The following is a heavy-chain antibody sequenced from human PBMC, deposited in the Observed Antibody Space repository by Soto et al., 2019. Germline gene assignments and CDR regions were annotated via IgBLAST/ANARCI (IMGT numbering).Heavy chain of an antibody. CDR1: GIALEDYA. CDR2: IYSDDHRT. D-gene: IGHD3-16*01. J-gene: IGHJ4*02. V-gene: IGHV3-9*01. CDR3: IKDTTRGGLDY. Sequence: DVHLVESGGGLTQPGGSLRLSCVASGIALEDYAMHWVRQVPGQGLEWVSGIYSDDHRTAYADSVKGRFTISRDDAKKSLYLQMNSLRPEDTAFYYCIKDTTRGGLDYWGRPILVTVSS.